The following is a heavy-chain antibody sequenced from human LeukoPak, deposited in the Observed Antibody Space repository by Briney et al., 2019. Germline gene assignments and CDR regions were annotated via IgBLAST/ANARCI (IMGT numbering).Heavy chain of an antibody. D-gene: IGHD4-23*01. Sequence: GGSLRLSCAASGFTVSRNYMSWVRQAPGKGLEWVSLIYSDGTTYYADSLKGRFTISRDNSKNTLYLQMNSPRAEDTAVYYCARRGDGGRSFDYWGQGTLVTVSS. CDR3: ARRGDGGRSFDY. CDR2: IYSDGTT. V-gene: IGHV3-53*01. J-gene: IGHJ4*02. CDR1: GFTVSRNY.